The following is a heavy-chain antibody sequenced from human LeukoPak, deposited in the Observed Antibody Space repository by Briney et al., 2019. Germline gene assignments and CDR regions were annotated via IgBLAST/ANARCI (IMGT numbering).Heavy chain of an antibody. CDR1: GFTFSSYA. Sequence: PGGSLRLSCAASGFTFSSYAMHWVRQAPGKGLEWVAVISYDGVNKYYADSVKGRFTISRDNSKNTLYLQMNSLRAEDTAVYYCAKERCSSTSCYPFYFDYWGQGTLVTVSS. CDR2: ISYDGVNK. CDR3: AKERCSSTSCYPFYFDY. J-gene: IGHJ4*02. D-gene: IGHD2-2*01. V-gene: IGHV3-30-3*01.